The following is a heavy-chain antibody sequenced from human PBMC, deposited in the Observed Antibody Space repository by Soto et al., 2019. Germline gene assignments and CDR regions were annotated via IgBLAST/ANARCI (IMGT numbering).Heavy chain of an antibody. CDR1: GYSFATYW. D-gene: IGHD2-8*02. J-gene: IGHJ4*02. V-gene: IGHV5-51*01. Sequence: PGESLKISCKASGYSFATYWIGWVRQMPEKGLEWMAIIYPGDSDTRYSPSFQGRVTISADKSISTAYLQWNSLKASDTAMYYCARQVSTGGHYWGQGTLVTVSS. CDR2: IYPGDSDT. CDR3: ARQVSTGGHY.